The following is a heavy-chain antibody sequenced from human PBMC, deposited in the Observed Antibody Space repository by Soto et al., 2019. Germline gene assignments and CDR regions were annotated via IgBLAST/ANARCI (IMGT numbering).Heavy chain of an antibody. CDR2: ISYDGSNK. V-gene: IGHV3-30-3*01. CDR1: GFTFSSYA. CDR3: ARDHRGVADDGMDV. J-gene: IGHJ6*02. D-gene: IGHD2-15*01. Sequence: QVQLVESGGGVVQPGRSLRLSCAASGFTFSSYAMHWVRQAPGKGLEWVAVISYDGSNKYYADSVKGRFTISRDNSKNTLYLQMNSLRAEDTAVYYCARDHRGVADDGMDVWGQGTTVTVSS.